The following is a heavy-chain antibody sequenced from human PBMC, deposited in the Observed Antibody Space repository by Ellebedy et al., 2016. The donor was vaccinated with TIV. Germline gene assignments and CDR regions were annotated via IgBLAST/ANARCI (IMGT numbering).Heavy chain of an antibody. CDR1: GGSISSYY. D-gene: IGHD2-15*01. V-gene: IGHV4-59*01. CDR2: IYYSGST. Sequence: MPSETLSLTCTVSGGSISSYYWSWIRQPPGKGLEWIGYIYYSGSTNYNPSLKSRVTISVDTSKNQFSLKLSSVTAAGTAVYYCARDQGCSDGSCYYDYWGQGTLVTVSS. CDR3: ARDQGCSDGSCYYDY. J-gene: IGHJ4*02.